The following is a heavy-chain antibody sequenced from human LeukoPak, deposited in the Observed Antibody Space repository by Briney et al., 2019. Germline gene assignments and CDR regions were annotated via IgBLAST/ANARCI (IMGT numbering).Heavy chain of an antibody. CDR2: MNPNSGNT. J-gene: IGHJ6*02. V-gene: IGHV1-8*01. CDR3: ARAEENTAMVWSVGMDV. Sequence: ASVKVSCKASGYTFTSYDINWVRQATGQGLEWMGWMNPNSGNTGYAQKFQGRVTMTRNTSISTAYMELSSLRSEDTAVYYCARAEENTAMVWSVGMDVWGQGTTVTVSS. CDR1: GYTFTSYD. D-gene: IGHD5-18*01.